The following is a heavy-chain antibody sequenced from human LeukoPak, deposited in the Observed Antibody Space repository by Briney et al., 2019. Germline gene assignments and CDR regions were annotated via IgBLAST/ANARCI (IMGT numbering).Heavy chain of an antibody. J-gene: IGHJ4*02. Sequence: ASVKVSCKASGYIFTSYGISWVRQAPGQGLEWMGWINPNSGGTNYAQKFQGRVTMTRDTSISTAYMELSRLRSDDTAVYYCARDILYSSGYPDYWGQGTLVTVSS. CDR3: ARDILYSSGYPDY. V-gene: IGHV1-2*02. CDR1: GYIFTSYG. CDR2: INPNSGGT. D-gene: IGHD6-19*01.